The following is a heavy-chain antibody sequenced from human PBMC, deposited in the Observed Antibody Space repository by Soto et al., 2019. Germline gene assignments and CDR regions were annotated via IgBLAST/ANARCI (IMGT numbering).Heavy chain of an antibody. D-gene: IGHD5-12*01. CDR2: ISGGGSST. Sequence: GGSLRLSCAASGLTFSNYALTWVRQAPGKGLEWVSGISGGGSSTYYADSVKGRFTISRDNSKNTLYLQMNSLRAEDTAVYYCVKSGYDNRQYAYYYMDVWGKGTTVTVSS. J-gene: IGHJ6*03. CDR1: GLTFSNYA. CDR3: VKSGYDNRQYAYYYMDV. V-gene: IGHV3-23*01.